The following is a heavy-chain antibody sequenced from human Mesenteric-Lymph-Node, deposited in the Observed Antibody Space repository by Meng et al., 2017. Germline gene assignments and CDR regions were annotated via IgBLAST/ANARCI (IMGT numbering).Heavy chain of an antibody. D-gene: IGHD3-10*01. CDR3: AREKRWFGDHAYYYYYGMDV. J-gene: IGHJ6*02. CDR1: GGSISSGSYY. CDR2: IYTSGST. Sequence: LRLSCTVSGGSISSGSYYWSWIRQPAGKGLEWIGRIYTSGSTNYNPSLKSRVTISVDTSKNQFSLKLSSVTAADTAVYYCAREKRWFGDHAYYYYYGMDVWGQGTTVTVSS. V-gene: IGHV4-61*02.